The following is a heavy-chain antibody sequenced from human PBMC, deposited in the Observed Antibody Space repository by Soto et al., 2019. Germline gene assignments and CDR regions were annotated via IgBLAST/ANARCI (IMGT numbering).Heavy chain of an antibody. CDR2: LLRSGSTT. V-gene: IGHV3-23*01. D-gene: IGHD3-10*01. CDR3: AKIPTGSRGSKFDY. Sequence: GGSLRLSCAASGFTFTNYAMTWARQAPGKGLEWVSSLLRSGSTTYYADSVKGRFTISSDISANSLYLQMDSLRAEDTAMYYCAKIPTGSRGSKFDYWGQGIQVTSPQ. J-gene: IGHJ4*02. CDR1: GFTFTNYA.